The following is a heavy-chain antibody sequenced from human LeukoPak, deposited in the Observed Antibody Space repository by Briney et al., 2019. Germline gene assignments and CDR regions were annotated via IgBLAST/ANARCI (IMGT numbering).Heavy chain of an antibody. J-gene: IGHJ6*02. V-gene: IGHV3-30*18. D-gene: IGHD2-15*01. CDR3: AKLDGLGYCSGGSCYGGYYGMDV. CDR1: GFTFSSYG. Sequence: PGGSLRLSCAASGFTFSSYGMHWVRQAPGKGLEWVAVISYDGSNKCYADSVKGRFTISRDNSKNTLYLQMNSLRAEDTAVYYCAKLDGLGYCSGGSCYGGYYGMDVWGQGTTVTVSS. CDR2: ISYDGSNK.